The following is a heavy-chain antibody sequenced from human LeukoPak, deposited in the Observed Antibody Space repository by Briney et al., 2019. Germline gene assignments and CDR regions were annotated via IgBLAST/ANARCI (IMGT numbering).Heavy chain of an antibody. V-gene: IGHV5-51*01. D-gene: IGHD4-17*01. Sequence: GESLKISCKGSGFTFTSYWIGWVRQMPGKGLEWMGIIYPGDSDTRYSPSFQGQVTISADKSVTTAYLHWSSLKASDTAMYYCARQGDYEFDSWGQRTLVTVSS. CDR2: IYPGDSDT. CDR1: GFTFTSYW. J-gene: IGHJ4*02. CDR3: ARQGDYEFDS.